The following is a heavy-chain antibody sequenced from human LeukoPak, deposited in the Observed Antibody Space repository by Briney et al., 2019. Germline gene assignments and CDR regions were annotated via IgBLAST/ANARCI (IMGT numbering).Heavy chain of an antibody. D-gene: IGHD3-22*01. Sequence: GGSLRLSCAASGFTFDDYAMHWVRQAPGKGLEWVSGISWNSGSIGYADSVKGRFTISRDNAKNSLYLQMNSLRAEDTALYYCAKGLYDSSGQFDYWGQGTLVTVSS. V-gene: IGHV3-9*01. J-gene: IGHJ4*02. CDR1: GFTFDDYA. CDR3: AKGLYDSSGQFDY. CDR2: ISWNSGSI.